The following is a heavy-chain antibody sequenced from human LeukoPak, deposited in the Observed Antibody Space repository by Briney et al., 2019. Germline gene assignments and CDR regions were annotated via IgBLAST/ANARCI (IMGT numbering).Heavy chain of an antibody. CDR1: GYTFTGYY. Sequence: ASVKVSCKASGYTFTGYYMHWVRQAPGQGLEWMGWINPNSGGTNYAQKFQGRVTMTRDTSISTACMELSRLRSDDTAVYYCARDIARASAAAVNTYYYYGMDVWGQGTTVTVSS. J-gene: IGHJ6*02. D-gene: IGHD6-13*01. V-gene: IGHV1-2*02. CDR2: INPNSGGT. CDR3: ARDIARASAAAVNTYYYYGMDV.